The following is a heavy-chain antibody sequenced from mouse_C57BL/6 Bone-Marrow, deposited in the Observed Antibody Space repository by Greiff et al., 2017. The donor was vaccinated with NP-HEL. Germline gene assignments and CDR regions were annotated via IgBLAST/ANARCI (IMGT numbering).Heavy chain of an antibody. J-gene: IGHJ2*01. CDR2: IYPGGGYT. CDR1: GYTFTNYW. CDR3: AIITTGEDY. Sequence: QVQLQQSGAELVRPGTSVKMSCKASGYTFTNYWIGWAKQRPGHGLEWIGDIYPGGGYTNYNEKFKGKATLTADKSSSTAYMELRSLTSEDAAVYYCAIITTGEDYWGQGTTLTVSS. D-gene: IGHD1-2*01. V-gene: IGHV1-63*01.